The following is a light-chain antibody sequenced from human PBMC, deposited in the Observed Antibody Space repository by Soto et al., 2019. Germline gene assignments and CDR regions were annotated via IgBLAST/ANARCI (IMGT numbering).Light chain of an antibody. V-gene: IGKV3-20*01. Sequence: EIVLTQSPVTLSLSPCERATLSCRASQSVSSGYLAWYQQKPGQAPRLLIYGASNRATGIPDRFSGSGSGTEFTLTISRLGPEDFAVYYCHQYGSSPFGGGTKVDNK. CDR2: GAS. J-gene: IGKJ4*01. CDR3: HQYGSSP. CDR1: QSVSSGY.